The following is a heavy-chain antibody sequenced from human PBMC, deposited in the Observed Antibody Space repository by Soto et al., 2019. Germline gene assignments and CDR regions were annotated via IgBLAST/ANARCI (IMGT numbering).Heavy chain of an antibody. Sequence: ASVKVSCKASGYTFTTYGVSWVRQAPGQGLEWMGWISTYNGNTNYAQKLQGRVTMTTDTSTSTAYMELRSLRSDDTAVYYCAGVHQAVSLRFLEWLSDFDYWGQGTLVTVSS. D-gene: IGHD3-3*01. J-gene: IGHJ4*02. CDR3: AGVHQAVSLRFLEWLSDFDY. CDR1: GYTFTTYG. V-gene: IGHV1-18*01. CDR2: ISTYNGNT.